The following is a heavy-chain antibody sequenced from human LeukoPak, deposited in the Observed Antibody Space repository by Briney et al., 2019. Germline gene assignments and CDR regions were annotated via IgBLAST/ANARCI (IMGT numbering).Heavy chain of an antibody. V-gene: IGHV1-69*04. CDR3: ATDSHTSHAFDI. CDR1: GGTFNSYA. D-gene: IGHD2-2*02. CDR2: IIPIPGIT. J-gene: IGHJ3*02. Sequence: GASVKVSCKASGGTFNSYAISWVRQAPGQGLEWMGRIIPIPGITDYAQKFQGSVTMTEDTSTDTAYMELSSLRSEDTAVYYCATDSHTSHAFDIWGQGTMVTVSS.